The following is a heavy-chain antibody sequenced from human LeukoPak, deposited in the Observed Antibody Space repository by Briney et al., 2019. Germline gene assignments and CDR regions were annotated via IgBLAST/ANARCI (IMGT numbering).Heavy chain of an antibody. Sequence: GGSLRLSCAASGPSFSSHAMHWFRQTPGKGLEWVAVILYDGRDKNYGDSVKGRFTLSRDNSKSTVDLQMNSLRGEDTAVYCAREIWEATGGTRFDSWGQGTLVTVSS. CDR1: GPSFSSHA. J-gene: IGHJ4*02. D-gene: IGHD6-13*01. V-gene: IGHV3-30*04. CDR2: ILYDGRDK. CDR3: AREIWEATGGTRFDS.